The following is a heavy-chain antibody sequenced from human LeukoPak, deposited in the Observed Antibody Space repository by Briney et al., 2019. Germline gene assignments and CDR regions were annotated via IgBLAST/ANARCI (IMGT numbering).Heavy chain of an antibody. V-gene: IGHV4-59*08. Sequence: KPSETLSLTCTVSRGSINYFYWSWLRQPPGKGLEFIAHIYYTGATDYNRSLQSRVSISVDTAKNQLSLRLNSVTAADTAVYYCARWNEGLDYWGQGTLVTVSS. J-gene: IGHJ4*02. CDR1: RGSINYFY. CDR3: ARWNEGLDY. D-gene: IGHD1-1*01. CDR2: IYYTGAT.